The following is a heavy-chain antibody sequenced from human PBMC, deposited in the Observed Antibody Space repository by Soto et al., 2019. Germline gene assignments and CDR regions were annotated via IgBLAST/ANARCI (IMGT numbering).Heavy chain of an antibody. V-gene: IGHV3-66*01. J-gene: IGHJ6*02. Sequence: GGSLRLSCAASGFTVSSNYMSWVRQAPGKGLEWVSVIYSGGSTYYADSVKGRFTISRDNSKNTLYLQMNSLRAEDTAVYYCARDRGYYGSGSYWDYYYYYGMDVWGQGTTVTVSS. CDR2: IYSGGST. CDR3: ARDRGYYGSGSYWDYYYYYGMDV. CDR1: GFTVSSNY. D-gene: IGHD3-10*01.